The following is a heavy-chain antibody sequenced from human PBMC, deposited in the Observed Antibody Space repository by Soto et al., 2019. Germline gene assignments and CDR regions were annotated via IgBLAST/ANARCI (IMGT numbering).Heavy chain of an antibody. CDR3: AKDYYDSSGYPRHFDY. Sequence: GGSLRLSCAASGFTFSSYAMSWVRQAPGKGLEWVSAISGSGGSTYYADSVKGRFTISRDNSKNTLYLQMNSLRAEDTAVYYCAKDYYDSSGYPRHFDYWGQGTLVTVSS. CDR2: ISGSGGST. D-gene: IGHD3-22*01. J-gene: IGHJ4*02. CDR1: GFTFSSYA. V-gene: IGHV3-23*01.